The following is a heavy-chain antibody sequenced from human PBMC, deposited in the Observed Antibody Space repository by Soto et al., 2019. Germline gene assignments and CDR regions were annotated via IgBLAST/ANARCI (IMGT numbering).Heavy chain of an antibody. Sequence: GGPRRDSCGAAGVTFSSYLMHRVRQAPGKGLVWVSRINSDGSSTTYADSVKGRFTISGDSAKNTLYLQMNSLRAEDTAVYYCARVRMTGDFDIWGQGTMVTV. CDR1: GVTFSSYL. CDR3: ARVRMTGDFDI. CDR2: INSDGSST. J-gene: IGHJ3*02. D-gene: IGHD3-9*01. V-gene: IGHV3-74*01.